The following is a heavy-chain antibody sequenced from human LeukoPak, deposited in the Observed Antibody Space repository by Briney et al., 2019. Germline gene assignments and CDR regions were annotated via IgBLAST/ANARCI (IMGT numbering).Heavy chain of an antibody. CDR3: ARGGSWGYCSGGSCSYFDY. J-gene: IGHJ4*02. V-gene: IGHV4-59*01. CDR2: IYYSGST. CDR1: GGSISSYY. Sequence: PSETLSLTCTVPGGSISSYYWSWIRQPPGKGLEWIGYIYYSGSTNYNPSLKSRVTISVDTSNNQFSLKLSSVTAADTAVYYCARGGSWGYCSGGSCSYFDYWGQGTLVTVSS. D-gene: IGHD2-15*01.